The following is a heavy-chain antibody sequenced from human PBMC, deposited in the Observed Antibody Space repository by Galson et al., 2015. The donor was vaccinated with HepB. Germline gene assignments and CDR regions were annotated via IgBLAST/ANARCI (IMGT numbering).Heavy chain of an antibody. CDR3: ARGRRLIAARPYFDY. V-gene: IGHV4-34*01. Sequence: LSLTCGVYTESFSDYYWSWIRQPPGQGLEWIGEIDHSGNNHYNPSLKSRVSMSVDTSKNQFALKLTSVTAADTALYYCARGRRLIAARPYFDYWGQGALVTVSS. D-gene: IGHD6-6*01. J-gene: IGHJ4*02. CDR2: IDHSGNN. CDR1: TESFSDYY.